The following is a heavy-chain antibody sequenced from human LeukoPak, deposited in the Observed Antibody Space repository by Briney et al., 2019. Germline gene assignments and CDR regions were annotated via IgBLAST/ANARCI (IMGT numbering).Heavy chain of an antibody. V-gene: IGHV1-18*01. CDR3: AGGSACQGLEIPNAFDN. CDR1: GYTFTGYG. J-gene: IGHJ3*02. CDR2: ISAYNGNT. Sequence: ASVKVSCKASGYTFTGYGISWVRQAPGQGLEWMGWISAYNGNTNYAQKLQGRVTMTTDTSTSTAYMELRSLRSDDTAVYYCAGGSACQGLEIPNAFDNLGQRTMVTGSS. D-gene: IGHD1-7*01.